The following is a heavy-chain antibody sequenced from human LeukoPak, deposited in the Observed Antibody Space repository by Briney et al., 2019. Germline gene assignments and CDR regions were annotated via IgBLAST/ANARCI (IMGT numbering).Heavy chain of an antibody. V-gene: IGHV3-48*03. J-gene: IGHJ4*02. D-gene: IGHD2-2*01. Sequence: GGSLRLSCVASGFTFSRFEMNWIRQAPGKGLEWVSYISGSGSSIYYADSVKGRFTISRDNAKNSLYLQMNSLRGEDTAVYYCARDMGYCSSSNCYTYYLDYWGQGTLVTVSS. CDR2: ISGSGSSI. CDR3: ARDMGYCSSSNCYTYYLDY. CDR1: GFTFSRFE.